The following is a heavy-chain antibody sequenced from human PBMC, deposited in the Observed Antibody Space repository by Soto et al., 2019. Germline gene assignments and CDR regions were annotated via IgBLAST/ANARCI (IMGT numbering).Heavy chain of an antibody. CDR2: IWYDGSNK. CDR1: GFTFSSYG. Sequence: QVQLEESGGGVVQPGRSLRLSCAASGFTFSSYGMHWVRQAPGKGLEWVAVIWYDGSNKYYADSVKGRFTISRDNSKNTLYLQMNSLRAEDTAVYYCARDYYGSGSSPLGMDVWGQGTTVTVSS. J-gene: IGHJ6*02. D-gene: IGHD3-10*01. V-gene: IGHV3-33*01. CDR3: ARDYYGSGSSPLGMDV.